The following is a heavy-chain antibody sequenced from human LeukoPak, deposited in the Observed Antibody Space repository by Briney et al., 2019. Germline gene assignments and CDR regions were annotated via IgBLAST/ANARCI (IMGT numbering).Heavy chain of an antibody. D-gene: IGHD3-10*01. V-gene: IGHV3-48*03. Sequence: PGGSLRLSCAASGFTFGYYEMNWVRQAPGKGLEWISYISGGGTSMYYADSVEGRFTVSRDNAKNSMYLQMDSLRAEDTAVYFCARVIGYYGSGRNYYFDCWGQGTLVTVSS. J-gene: IGHJ4*02. CDR3: ARVIGYYGSGRNYYFDC. CDR2: ISGGGTSM. CDR1: GFTFGYYE.